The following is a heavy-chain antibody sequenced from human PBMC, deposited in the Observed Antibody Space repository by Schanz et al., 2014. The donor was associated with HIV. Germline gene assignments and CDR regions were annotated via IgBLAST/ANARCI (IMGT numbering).Heavy chain of an antibody. J-gene: IGHJ4*02. CDR3: ARDFNIGDQYYFDH. CDR1: GYTFTNYG. D-gene: IGHD2-21*02. CDR2: ISGYNGNT. V-gene: IGHV1-18*01. Sequence: QVQLVQSGTEVKKPGASVMVSCKASGYTFTNYGITWVRQAPGQGLEWMGWISGYNGNTNYAQKVQGRVTMTRDTSTSTVYMHLSSLRSDDTAVYFCARDFNIGDQYYFDHWGQGTLVTVSS.